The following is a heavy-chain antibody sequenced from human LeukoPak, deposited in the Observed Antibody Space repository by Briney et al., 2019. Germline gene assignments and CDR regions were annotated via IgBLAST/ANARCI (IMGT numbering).Heavy chain of an antibody. V-gene: IGHV1-2*02. D-gene: IGHD1-14*01. CDR3: ARETDRNFDY. J-gene: IGHJ4*02. CDR1: GYTFTGYS. CDR2: INPDSGGT. Sequence: ASVKVSCKASGYTFTGYSMHWVRQAPGQGLEWMAWINPDSGGTKYAQKFQGRVTMTRDTSISTAYMELSRLGSDDTAVYYCARETDRNFDYWGQGTLVTVSS.